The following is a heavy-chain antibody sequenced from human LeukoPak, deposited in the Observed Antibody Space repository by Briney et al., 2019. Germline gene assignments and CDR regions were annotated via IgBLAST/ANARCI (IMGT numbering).Heavy chain of an antibody. CDR3: ARDRIVARDYYYYGMDV. D-gene: IGHD5-12*01. J-gene: IGHJ6*02. V-gene: IGHV4-30-4*01. CDR2: IYYSGST. Sequence: SQTLSLTCTVSGGSISSGDYYWSWVRQPPGKGLEWIWYIYYSGSTYYNPSLKSRVTISVDTSKNLFPLKLSSVTAADTAVYYCARDRIVARDYYYYGMDVWGQGTTVTVSS. CDR1: GGSISSGDYY.